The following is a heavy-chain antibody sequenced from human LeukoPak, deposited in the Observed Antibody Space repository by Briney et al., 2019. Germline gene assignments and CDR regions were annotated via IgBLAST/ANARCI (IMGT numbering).Heavy chain of an antibody. CDR3: VKGGPYSNSRGGKYDH. D-gene: IGHD6-13*01. Sequence: PGGSLRLSCAASGFTFSSYAMNWVRQAPGKGLEWVSSISGSGDRTYYADSVNGRFTISRDNSKNTLYLRMNSLRAEDTAIYYCVKGGPYSNSRGGKYDHWGQGTLVTVSS. V-gene: IGHV3-23*01. CDR2: ISGSGDRT. J-gene: IGHJ4*02. CDR1: GFTFSSYA.